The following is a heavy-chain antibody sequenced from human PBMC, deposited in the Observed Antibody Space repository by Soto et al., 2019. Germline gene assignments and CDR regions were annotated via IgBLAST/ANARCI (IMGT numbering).Heavy chain of an antibody. J-gene: IGHJ4*02. Sequence: SETLSLTCTVSGGSIAGSSHYWGWIRQPPGKGLEWIGSMYYNGNMYYNPSLKSRVTISVDTSKNQFSLDLRSVTTADTAVYYCARRKGYDSSTYYFDYWGQGTLVTVSS. CDR2: MYYNGNM. CDR1: GGSIAGSSHY. CDR3: ARRKGYDSSTYYFDY. V-gene: IGHV4-39*01. D-gene: IGHD3-22*01.